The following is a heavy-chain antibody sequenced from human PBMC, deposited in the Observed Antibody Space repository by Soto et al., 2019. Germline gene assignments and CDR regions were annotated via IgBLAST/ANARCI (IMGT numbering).Heavy chain of an antibody. CDR2: ISAHNGNT. Sequence: QVHLVQSGAEVKKAGASVKVSCQASGYAFTTYGITWVRQAPGQGLEWMGWISAHNGNTNYAQKLQGRVTVTRDTSTSTAYMELRSLRSDDTAVYYCARGRYGDHWGQGALVTVSS. CDR3: ARGRYGDH. V-gene: IGHV1-18*01. CDR1: GYAFTTYG. J-gene: IGHJ4*02. D-gene: IGHD1-1*01.